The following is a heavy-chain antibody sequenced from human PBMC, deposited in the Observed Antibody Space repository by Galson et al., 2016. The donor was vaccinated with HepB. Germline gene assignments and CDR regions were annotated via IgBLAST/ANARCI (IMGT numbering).Heavy chain of an antibody. CDR2: IWYDGSKK. V-gene: IGHV3-33*01. Sequence: SLRLSCAASGFTFRSYGLHWVRQAPGKGLEWVAFIWYDGSKKYYADSVKGRFTISRDTPRNTLFLQMNTLSAEDTAVYYCARGDFYFDSSGYYPQGVFDHWGQGTLVTVSS. J-gene: IGHJ4*02. CDR1: GFTFRSYG. CDR3: ARGDFYFDSSGYYPQGVFDH. D-gene: IGHD3-22*01.